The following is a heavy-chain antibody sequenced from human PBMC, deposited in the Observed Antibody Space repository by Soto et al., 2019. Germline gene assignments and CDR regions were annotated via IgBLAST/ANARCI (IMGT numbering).Heavy chain of an antibody. Sequence: GGSLRLSCSASGFTFISYAMHWVRQAPGKGLEWVAVISYDGSNKYYADSVKGRFTISRDNSKNTLYLQTNSLRAEDTAVYYCARMTGEYSGYDEGYYYGMDVWGQGTTVTVS. J-gene: IGHJ6*02. CDR3: ARMTGEYSGYDEGYYYGMDV. V-gene: IGHV3-30-3*01. CDR1: GFTFISYA. D-gene: IGHD5-12*01. CDR2: ISYDGSNK.